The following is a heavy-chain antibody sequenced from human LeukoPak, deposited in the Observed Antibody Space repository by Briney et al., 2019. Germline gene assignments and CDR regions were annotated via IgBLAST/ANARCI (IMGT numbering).Heavy chain of an antibody. CDR1: GFTFSSYW. Sequence: PGGSLRLSCAASGFTFSSYWMHWVRQAPGKGLVWVSRINSDGSSTSYADSVKGRFTISRDNAKNSLYLQMNSLSAEDTAVYYCARTNNPLGYCSSTSCPSRGMDVWGQGTTVTVSS. CDR3: ARTNNPLGYCSSTSCPSRGMDV. J-gene: IGHJ6*02. D-gene: IGHD2-2*01. CDR2: INSDGSST. V-gene: IGHV3-74*01.